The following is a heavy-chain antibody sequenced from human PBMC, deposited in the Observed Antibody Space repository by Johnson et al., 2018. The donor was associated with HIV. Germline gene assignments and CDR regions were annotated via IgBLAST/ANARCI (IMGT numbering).Heavy chain of an antibody. J-gene: IGHJ3*02. CDR1: GFTFSSYG. D-gene: IGHD3-10*01. V-gene: IGHV3-33*06. CDR2: IWFDGSNK. CDR3: VKDQYGSSGRYAFDI. Sequence: QVQLVESGGGVVQPGRSLRLSCAASGFTFSSYGMHWVRQAPGKGLEWVAVIWFDGSNKYYADSVKGLFTISRDNSKNTLYLQMNSLRAEETAVYYCVKDQYGSSGRYAFDIWGQGTMVTVSS.